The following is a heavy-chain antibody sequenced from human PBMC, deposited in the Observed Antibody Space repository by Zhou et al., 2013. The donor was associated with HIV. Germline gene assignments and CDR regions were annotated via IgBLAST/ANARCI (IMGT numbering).Heavy chain of an antibody. J-gene: IGHJ4*02. D-gene: IGHD4-17*01. V-gene: IGHV1-18*01. CDR2: ISPYHGNT. CDR1: GYSFTSYD. CDR3: ARVSTTVLDY. Sequence: QVQLVQSGAEVKKPGASVKVSCKASGYSFTSYDISWVRQAPGQGLEWMGWISPYHGNTKYAQNMQGRVTMTTDRSTSTAYMELRSLRSDDTAVYFCARVSTTVLDYWGQGTLVTVSS.